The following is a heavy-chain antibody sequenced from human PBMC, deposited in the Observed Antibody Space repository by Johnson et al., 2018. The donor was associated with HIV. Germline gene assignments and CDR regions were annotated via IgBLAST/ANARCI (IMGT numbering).Heavy chain of an antibody. CDR2: IYDGGRT. Sequence: QMQLVESGGGVVQPGRSLRLSCAASGFIFSSYGMHWVRQPPGKGLEWVSVIYDGGRTSYADSVKGRFTISRDNAKNTLSLQMNSLRAGDTAVYYCTRERRGGAFDIWGPGTMVTVSS. V-gene: IGHV3-NL1*01. J-gene: IGHJ3*02. CDR3: TRERRGGAFDI. CDR1: GFIFSSYG. D-gene: IGHD1-1*01.